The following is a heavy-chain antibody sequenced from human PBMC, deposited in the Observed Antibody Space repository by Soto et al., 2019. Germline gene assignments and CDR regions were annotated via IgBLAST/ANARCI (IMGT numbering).Heavy chain of an antibody. CDR2: IWYDGSNK. CDR3: ARDVAYSSGWVNWFDP. D-gene: IGHD6-19*01. CDR1: GFTFSSYG. Sequence: QVQLVESGGGVVQPGRSLRLSCAASGFTFSSYGMHWVRQAPGKGLEWVAVIWYDGSNKYYADSVKGRFTISRDNSKNTLYLQMNSLRAEDTAVYYCARDVAYSSGWVNWFDPWGQGTLVTVSS. V-gene: IGHV3-33*01. J-gene: IGHJ5*02.